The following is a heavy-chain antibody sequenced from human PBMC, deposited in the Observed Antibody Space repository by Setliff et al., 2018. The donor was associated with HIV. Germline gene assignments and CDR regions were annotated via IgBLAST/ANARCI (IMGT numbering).Heavy chain of an antibody. CDR1: GFTFSSYA. Sequence: PGGSLRLSCAASGFTFSSYAITWVRQAPGKGLEWVSAISGSGDSTFYADSVQGRFTVSRDNSKNTLYLQMNSLRVEDTAVYYCAKDKGSSGWSAWGQGTLVTVSS. V-gene: IGHV3-23*01. CDR2: ISGSGDST. D-gene: IGHD6-19*01. J-gene: IGHJ5*02. CDR3: AKDKGSSGWSA.